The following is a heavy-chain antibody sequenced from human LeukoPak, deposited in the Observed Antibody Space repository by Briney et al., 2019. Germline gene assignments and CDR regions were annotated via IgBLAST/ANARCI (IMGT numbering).Heavy chain of an antibody. CDR3: ARDESREYYFDY. CDR1: GFTFSSYT. CDR2: INHSGST. Sequence: GSLRLSCAASGFTFSSYTMNWVRQAPGKGLEWIGEINHSGSTNYNPSLKSRVTISVDTSKNQFSLKLSSVTAADTAVYYCARDESREYYFDYWGQGTLVTVSS. J-gene: IGHJ4*02. V-gene: IGHV4-34*01.